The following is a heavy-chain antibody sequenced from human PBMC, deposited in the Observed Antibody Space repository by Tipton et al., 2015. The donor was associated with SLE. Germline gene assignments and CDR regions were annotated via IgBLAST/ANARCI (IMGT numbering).Heavy chain of an antibody. Sequence: TLSLTCAVYGGSFNGYYWSWIRQPPGKGLEWIGEINHSGSTNYNPSLKSRVTISVDTSKNQFSLKLSSLTAADTAVYYCARRDRYYDFWSIPGYFDYWGQGTLVTVSS. J-gene: IGHJ4*02. CDR3: ARRDRYYDFWSIPGYFDY. D-gene: IGHD3-3*01. CDR1: GGSFNGYY. V-gene: IGHV4-34*01. CDR2: INHSGST.